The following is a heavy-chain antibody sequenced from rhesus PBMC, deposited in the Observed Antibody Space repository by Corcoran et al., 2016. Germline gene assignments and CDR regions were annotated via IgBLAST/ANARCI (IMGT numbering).Heavy chain of an antibody. J-gene: IGHJ4*01. CDR3: ARGYSGTWDFDY. V-gene: IGHV4-93*01. CDR1: GGSISSSNW. D-gene: IGHD6-25*01. Sequence: QVQLQESGPAVVKPSETLSLTCAVSGGSISSSNWWSWIRQSPGKGLEWIGAIYGIGGSTEYNPSLKSRVIISKDTSKNQFALKLSSVTAADTAVYYCARGYSGTWDFDYWGQGVLVTVSS. CDR2: IYGIGGST.